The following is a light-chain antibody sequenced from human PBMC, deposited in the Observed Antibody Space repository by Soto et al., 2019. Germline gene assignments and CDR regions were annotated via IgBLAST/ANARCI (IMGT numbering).Light chain of an antibody. CDR1: SSDVGGYNY. V-gene: IGLV2-14*01. Sequence: QSVLTQPASVSGSPGQSITISCTGTSSDVGGYNYVSWYQQHPGKAPKLLIYEVSNRPSGVSNRFSGSKSGNTASLTSSGLQAEDEADYYCSSYTSSSNPDVFGPGTKLTVL. CDR2: EVS. CDR3: SSYTSSSNPDV. J-gene: IGLJ1*01.